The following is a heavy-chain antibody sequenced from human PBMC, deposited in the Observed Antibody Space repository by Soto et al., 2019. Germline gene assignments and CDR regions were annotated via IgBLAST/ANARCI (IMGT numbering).Heavy chain of an antibody. Sequence: SETLSLTCTVSGGSLSRYYWSWIRQPPGQGLEWIGHIYYSGSTYYNPSLKSRVTISVDTSKNQFSLKLSSVTAADTAVYYCAREGPTKLFDPWGQGTLVTVSS. CDR1: GGSLSRYY. CDR2: IYYSGST. D-gene: IGHD2-2*01. J-gene: IGHJ5*02. V-gene: IGHV4-59*12. CDR3: AREGPTKLFDP.